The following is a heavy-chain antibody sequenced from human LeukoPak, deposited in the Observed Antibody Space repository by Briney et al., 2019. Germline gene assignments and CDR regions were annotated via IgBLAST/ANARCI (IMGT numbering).Heavy chain of an antibody. D-gene: IGHD6-19*01. CDR3: ARDPGYSSGWFDY. CDR1: GGSISSYY. CDR2: IYYSGST. Sequence: SETLSLTCTVSGGSISSYYWSWIRQPPGKGLEWIGYIYYSGSTNYNPSLKSRVPISVDTSKNQFSLKLSSVTAADTAVYHCARDPGYSSGWFDYWGQGTLVTVSS. V-gene: IGHV4-59*01. J-gene: IGHJ4*02.